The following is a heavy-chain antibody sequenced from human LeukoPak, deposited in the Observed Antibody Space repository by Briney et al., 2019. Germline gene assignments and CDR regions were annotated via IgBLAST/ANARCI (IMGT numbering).Heavy chain of an antibody. D-gene: IGHD6-19*01. V-gene: IGHV3-21*01. CDR3: VREYSSGWQRYFDY. J-gene: IGHJ4*02. CDR1: GFTFRIYT. Sequence: GGSLRLPCAASGFTFRIYTMSWVRQAPGKGLEWVSSISTSSSYIYYADSVKGRFTISRDNAKNSLNLQMNSMRAEDTAVYYCVREYSSGWQRYFDYWGQGTPVTVSS. CDR2: ISTSSSYI.